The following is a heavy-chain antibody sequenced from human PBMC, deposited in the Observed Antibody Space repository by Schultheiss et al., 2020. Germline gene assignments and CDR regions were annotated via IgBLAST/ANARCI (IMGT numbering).Heavy chain of an antibody. CDR1: GGSISSYY. D-gene: IGHD2-15*01. CDR3: ARGGKRRINNWFDP. CDR2: IYYSGST. Sequence: SETLSLTCTVSGGSISSYYWSWIRQPPGKGLEWIGYIYYSGSTNYNPSLKSRVTISVDTSKNQFSLKLSSVTAADTAVYYCARGGKRRINNWFDPWGQGTLVTGSS. V-gene: IGHV4-59*08. J-gene: IGHJ5*02.